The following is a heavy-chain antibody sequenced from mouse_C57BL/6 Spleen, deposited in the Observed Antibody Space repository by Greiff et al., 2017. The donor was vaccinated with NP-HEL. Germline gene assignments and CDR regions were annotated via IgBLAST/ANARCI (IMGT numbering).Heavy chain of an antibody. CDR2: IYPNNGGN. V-gene: IGHV1-34*01. Sequence: VQLKESGPELVKPGASVKMSCKASGYTFTDYYMHWVKQSHGKSLEWIGYIYPNNGGNGYNQKFKGKATLTVEKSSSTAYMELRSLTSEDSAVYYCARFGDDYDGKGYFDVWGTGTTVTVSS. CDR1: GYTFTDYY. CDR3: ARFGDDYDGKGYFDV. D-gene: IGHD2-4*01. J-gene: IGHJ1*03.